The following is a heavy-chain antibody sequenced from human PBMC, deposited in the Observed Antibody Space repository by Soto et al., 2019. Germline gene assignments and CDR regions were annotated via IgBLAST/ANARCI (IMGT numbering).Heavy chain of an antibody. CDR1: GSTSSSDA. J-gene: IGHJ3*02. Sequence: EVQLLESGGGLVQAGGSLRLSCRASGSTSSSDAMTWVRQAPGKGLEWVSVISGGGDSAYYADSVQGRFAISRDTSKNTLFLQISSLRAEDTAVYYCAKVGYESGGYYYHDAFHIWGQGTMVTVSS. V-gene: IGHV3-23*01. CDR2: ISGGGDSA. D-gene: IGHD3-22*01. CDR3: AKVGYESGGYYYHDAFHI.